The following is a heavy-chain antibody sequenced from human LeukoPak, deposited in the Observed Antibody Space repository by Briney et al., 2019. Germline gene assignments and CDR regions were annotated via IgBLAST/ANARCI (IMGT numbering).Heavy chain of an antibody. V-gene: IGHV4-38-2*01. CDR3: ARLHAGPSTSEYFDY. D-gene: IGHD2-2*01. CDR1: GYSISSGYY. Sequence: SETLSLTCAVSGYSISSGYYWGWIRQPPGKGLEWIGNIYHSGSTYYNPSLKSRVTILVDTSKNQFSLKLGSVTAADTAVYYCARLHAGPSTSEYFDYWGQGSLVTVSS. CDR2: IYHSGST. J-gene: IGHJ4*02.